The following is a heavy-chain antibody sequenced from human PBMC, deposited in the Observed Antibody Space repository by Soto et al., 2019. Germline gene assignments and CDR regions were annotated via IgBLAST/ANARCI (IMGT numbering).Heavy chain of an antibody. CDR2: VSPNGNDK. J-gene: IGHJ6*02. CDR1: GFTFSGRS. CDR3: IRGFYGLDV. Sequence: EVQLLESGGGLVQPGGSLRLSCSASGFTFSGRSMNWVRQAPGKGLEYVSGVSPNGNDKYYTDSVKGRFTISRDNSKNTMHLQMSRLRPEDTALLYCIRGFYGLDVWGQGTTVTVSS. V-gene: IGHV3-64D*08.